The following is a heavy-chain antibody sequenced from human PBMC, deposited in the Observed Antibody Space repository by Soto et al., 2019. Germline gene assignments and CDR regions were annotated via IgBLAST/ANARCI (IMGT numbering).Heavy chain of an antibody. CDR2: ISYDGSNK. V-gene: IGHV3-30-3*01. CDR3: ARNGGSYRNYCFSGMDV. J-gene: IGHJ6*02. Sequence: SGGSLRLSCAASGFTFSSYAMHWVRQAPGKGLEWAAVISYDGSNKYYADSVKGRFTISRDNSKNTLYLQMNSLRAEDTAVYYCARNGGSYRNYCFSGMDVLGQGTTDTVSS. CDR1: GFTFSSYA. D-gene: IGHD3-16*02.